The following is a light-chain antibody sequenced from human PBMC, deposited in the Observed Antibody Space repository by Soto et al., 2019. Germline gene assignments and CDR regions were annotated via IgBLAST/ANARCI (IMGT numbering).Light chain of an antibody. CDR1: QSVSSSY. J-gene: IGKJ5*01. CDR2: GAS. Sequence: ELVLTQSPGTLSLSPGERATLSCRASQSVSSSYLAWYQQKPGQAPRLLIYGASGRATAIPDRFSGSGSGTDFALTINRLEPEDFAVYYCQQYGSSPPVTFGQGTRLEI. CDR3: QQYGSSPPVT. V-gene: IGKV3-20*01.